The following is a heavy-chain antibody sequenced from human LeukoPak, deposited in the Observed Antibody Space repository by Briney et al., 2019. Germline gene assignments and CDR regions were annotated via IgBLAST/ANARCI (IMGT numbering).Heavy chain of an antibody. J-gene: IGHJ6*03. V-gene: IGHV1-8*03. CDR3: ARGRRLRGVASRPLYYYYYMDV. CDR1: GYTFNTLD. D-gene: IGHD3-10*01. CDR2: VNPYNDKT. Sequence: ASVKLSCKASGYTFNTLDINWVRQATGQGPEWMGWVNPYNDKTVYAPKFQGRVSISSNNSINTAYMEFSGLKSDDTAVYYCARGRRLRGVASRPLYYYYYMDVWGGGTTVTVSS.